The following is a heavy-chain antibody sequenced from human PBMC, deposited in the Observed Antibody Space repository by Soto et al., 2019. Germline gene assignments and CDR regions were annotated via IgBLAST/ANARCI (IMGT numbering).Heavy chain of an antibody. Sequence: GGSLRLSCAASGFTFSSYWMSWVRQAPGKGLEWVANIKQDGSEKYYVDSVKGRFTISRDNAKNSLYLQMNSLRAEDTAVYYCARGAFGLFGELWHYWGQGTLVTVSS. J-gene: IGHJ4*02. D-gene: IGHD3-16*01. CDR3: ARGAFGLFGELWHY. CDR2: IKQDGSEK. V-gene: IGHV3-7*03. CDR1: GFTFSSYW.